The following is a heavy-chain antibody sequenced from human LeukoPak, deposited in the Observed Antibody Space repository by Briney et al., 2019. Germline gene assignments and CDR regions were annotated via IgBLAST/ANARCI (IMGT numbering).Heavy chain of an antibody. CDR3: ARVNYGSGSYQHYSYYCMDV. CDR2: IYTSGST. D-gene: IGHD3-10*01. CDR1: GGSISSYY. Sequence: SETLSLTCTVSGGSISSYYWSWIQQPAGKGLEWIGRIYTSGSTNYSPSLKSRVTMSVDTSKNQFSLKLSSVTAADTAVYYCARVNYGSGSYQHYSYYCMDVWGKGTTVTVSS. J-gene: IGHJ6*03. V-gene: IGHV4-4*07.